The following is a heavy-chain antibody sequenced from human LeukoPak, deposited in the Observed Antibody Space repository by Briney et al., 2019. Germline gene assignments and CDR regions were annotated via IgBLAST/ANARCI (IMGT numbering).Heavy chain of an antibody. D-gene: IGHD1-1*01. J-gene: IGHJ4*02. CDR1: GFTFSDYD. V-gene: IGHV3-13*01. Sequence: GGSLRLSCAASGFTFSDYDMPWVRQATGKGLEWVSAIGIAGDTYYTGSVKGRFTISRENAKNSLYLQMNSLRAGDTAVYYCARVAKERVGGVYYFDYWGQGTLVTVSS. CDR2: IGIAGDT. CDR3: ARVAKERVGGVYYFDY.